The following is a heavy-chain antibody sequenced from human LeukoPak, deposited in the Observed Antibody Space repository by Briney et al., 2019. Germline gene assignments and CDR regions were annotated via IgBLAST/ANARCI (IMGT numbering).Heavy chain of an antibody. CDR1: SGSINNGDYY. CDR2: IYYSGGT. J-gene: IGHJ5*02. V-gene: IGHV4-31*03. D-gene: IGHD2-2*01. CDR3: ATMTYPNWFDP. Sequence: PSETLSLTCTVSSGSINNGDYYWSWIRQHPGKGLEWIGYIYYSGGTYFNPSLKSRVTISVDTSKNQFSLKLSSVTAADTAVYYCATMTYPNWFDPWGQGTLVTVSS.